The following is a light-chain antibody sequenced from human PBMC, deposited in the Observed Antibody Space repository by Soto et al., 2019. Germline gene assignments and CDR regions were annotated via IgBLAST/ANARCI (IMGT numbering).Light chain of an antibody. CDR3: QQYDNWPLP. CDR2: GAS. J-gene: IGKJ4*02. CDR1: QSVSSN. V-gene: IGKV3-15*01. Sequence: EIVMTQSPATLSVSPGERATLSCRASQSVSSNLAWYQQKPGQAPRLLFHGASTRATGIPARFSGSGSGTACTLTLSSLQSADFRVYFCQQYDNWPLPFGGGTRVEIK.